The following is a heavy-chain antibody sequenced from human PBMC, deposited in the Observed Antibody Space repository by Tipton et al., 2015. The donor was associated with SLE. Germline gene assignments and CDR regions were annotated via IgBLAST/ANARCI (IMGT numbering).Heavy chain of an antibody. Sequence: TLSLTCAVSGVSISSTSCYWAWIRQPAGKGLEWIGGIYNSGSTYYNPPLKSRVTISLDTSKNQISLKLSSVTAADTAVYYCARDGGSGFDYWGQGTLVTVSS. CDR1: GVSISSTSCY. V-gene: IGHV4-39*07. D-gene: IGHD2-15*01. CDR3: ARDGGSGFDY. J-gene: IGHJ4*02. CDR2: IYNSGST.